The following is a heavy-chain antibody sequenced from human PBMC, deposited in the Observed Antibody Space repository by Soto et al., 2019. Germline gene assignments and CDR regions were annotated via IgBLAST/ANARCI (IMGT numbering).Heavy chain of an antibody. D-gene: IGHD6-6*01. Sequence: SETLSLTCTVSGGSISSYYWSWIRQPPGKGLEWIGYIYYSGSTNYNPSLKSRVTISVDTSKNQFSLKLSSVTAADTAVYYCARDNPEAARPPDYYYYYMDVWGKGTTVTVSS. CDR2: IYYSGST. V-gene: IGHV4-59*01. J-gene: IGHJ6*03. CDR1: GGSISSYY. CDR3: ARDNPEAARPPDYYYYYMDV.